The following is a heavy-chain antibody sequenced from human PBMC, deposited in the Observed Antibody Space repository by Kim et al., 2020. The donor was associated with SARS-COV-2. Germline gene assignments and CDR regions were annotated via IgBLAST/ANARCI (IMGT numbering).Heavy chain of an antibody. V-gene: IGHV4-34*01. CDR1: GGSFSGYY. CDR3: ARMLAQSWLTRGVYYYGMDV. J-gene: IGHJ6*02. Sequence: SETLSLTCAVYGGSFSGYYWSWIRQPPGKGLEWIGEINHSGSTNYNPSLKSRVTISVDTSKNQFSLKLSSVTAADTAVYYCARMLAQSWLTRGVYYYGMDVWGQGTTVTVSS. CDR2: INHSGST. D-gene: IGHD6-19*01.